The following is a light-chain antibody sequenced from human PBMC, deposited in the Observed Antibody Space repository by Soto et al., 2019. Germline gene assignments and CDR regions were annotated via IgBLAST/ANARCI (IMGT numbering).Light chain of an antibody. CDR1: QSISTG. V-gene: IGKV1-5*01. CDR3: QHYSTVWA. CDR2: DAS. Sequence: QMTQSPSALSSSFGDRVTITCRASQSISTGLAWYQQKPGKAPNLLIYDASTLESGVPSRFSGSGSGTDFTLTISSLQPDDFATYYCQHYSTVWAFGQGTKVDIK. J-gene: IGKJ1*01.